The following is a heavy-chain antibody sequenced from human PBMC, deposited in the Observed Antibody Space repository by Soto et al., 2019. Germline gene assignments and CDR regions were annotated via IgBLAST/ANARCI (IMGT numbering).Heavy chain of an antibody. CDR1: GGSISSSSYY. CDR2: IYYSGST. D-gene: IGHD6-25*01. Sequence: ETLSLTCTVSGGSISSSSYYWGWIRQPPGKGLEWIGSIYYSGSTYYNPSLKSRVTISVDTSKNQFSLKLSSVTAADTAVYYCVNPMDHSSGLPKSYWGQGSLVPVSS. V-gene: IGHV4-39*01. J-gene: IGHJ4*02. CDR3: VNPMDHSSGLPKSY.